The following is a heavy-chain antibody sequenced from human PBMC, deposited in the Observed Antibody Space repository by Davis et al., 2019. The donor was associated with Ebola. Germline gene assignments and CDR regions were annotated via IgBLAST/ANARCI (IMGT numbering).Heavy chain of an antibody. V-gene: IGHV4-34*01. D-gene: IGHD3-3*01. CDR2: IYHSGST. J-gene: IGHJ6*02. Sequence: SETLSLTCAVYGGSFSGYYWSWIRQPPGKGLEWIGEIYHSGSTNYNPSLKSRVTISVDKSKNQFSLKPSSVTAADTAVYYCARGGHITIFGVVTAPYGMDVWGQGTTVTVSS. CDR1: GGSFSGYY. CDR3: ARGGHITIFGVVTAPYGMDV.